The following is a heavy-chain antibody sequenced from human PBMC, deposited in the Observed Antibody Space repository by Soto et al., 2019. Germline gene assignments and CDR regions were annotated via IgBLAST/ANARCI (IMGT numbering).Heavy chain of an antibody. CDR3: ARHKVYCSSTSCYGMDV. D-gene: IGHD2-15*01. J-gene: IGHJ6*04. CDR1: GYTFTTYW. V-gene: IGHV5-51*01. CDR2: IYPGDSDS. Sequence: GESLKISCEGSGYTFTTYWVAWVRQMPGKGLEWVGSIYPGDSDSRYNPSVQGQVTISADRSISTAYLQWNSLKASDTAMYFCARHKVYCSSTSCYGMDVWGEGPTAPVSS.